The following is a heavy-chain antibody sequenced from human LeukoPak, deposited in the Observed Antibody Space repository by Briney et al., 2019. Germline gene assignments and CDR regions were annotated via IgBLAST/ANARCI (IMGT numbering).Heavy chain of an antibody. Sequence: SETLSLTCAVSGYSISSGIYYWGWIRQPPGKGLEWIGSVFYGGSTYYNPSLKSRVTISVDTSKNQFSLKLSSVTAADTAVYYCARDIRDYYDSSGYYPDYWGQGTLVTVSS. CDR1: GYSISSGIYY. CDR3: ARDIRDYYDSSGYYPDY. V-gene: IGHV4-39*07. D-gene: IGHD3-22*01. CDR2: VFYGGST. J-gene: IGHJ4*02.